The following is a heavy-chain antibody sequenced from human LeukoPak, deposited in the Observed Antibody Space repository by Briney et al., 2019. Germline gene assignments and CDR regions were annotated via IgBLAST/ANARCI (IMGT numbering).Heavy chain of an antibody. CDR1: GFTVSSTY. Sequence: PGGSLRLSCAASGFTVSSTYMNWIRQSPGKGLEWIGEINHSGSANYNPSFNSRVTISLDTSKKQFSLELRSLTAADTAVYYCARDPTTVVSVPYYFDDWGQGTLVTVSS. CDR2: INHSGSA. D-gene: IGHD4-23*01. CDR3: ARDPTTVVSVPYYFDD. J-gene: IGHJ4*02. V-gene: IGHV4-34*01.